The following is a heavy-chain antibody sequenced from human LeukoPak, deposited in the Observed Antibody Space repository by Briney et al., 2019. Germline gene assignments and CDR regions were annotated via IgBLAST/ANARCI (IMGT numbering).Heavy chain of an antibody. CDR1: GFTFSSYA. V-gene: IGHV3-30-3*01. D-gene: IGHD2-21*02. Sequence: GGSLRLSCAASGFTFSSYAMHWVRQAPGKGLEWVAVISYDGSNKYYADSVKGRFTISRDNSKNTLYLQMNSLRAEDTAVYYCASPSLVVVTAMDYWGQGTLVTVSS. J-gene: IGHJ4*02. CDR2: ISYDGSNK. CDR3: ASPSLVVVTAMDY.